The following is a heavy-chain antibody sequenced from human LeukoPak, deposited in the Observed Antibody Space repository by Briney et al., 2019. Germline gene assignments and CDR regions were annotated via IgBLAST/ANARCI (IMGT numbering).Heavy chain of an antibody. CDR3: ARLADYDSSGYLSY. CDR2: INTSGGSA. CDR1: GSTFTRYY. J-gene: IGHJ4*02. Sequence: ASVKVSCKASGSTFTRYYMHWVRQAPGQGLEWMGIINTSGGSARYAQKFQGRVTMTMDTSTSTVYMEVSSLRSEDTAVYYCARLADYDSSGYLSYWGQGTLVTVSS. D-gene: IGHD3-22*01. V-gene: IGHV1-46*01.